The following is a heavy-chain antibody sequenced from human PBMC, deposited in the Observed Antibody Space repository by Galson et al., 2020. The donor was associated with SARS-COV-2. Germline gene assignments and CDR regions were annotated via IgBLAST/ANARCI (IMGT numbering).Heavy chain of an antibody. V-gene: IGHV3-30*18. CDR2: ISYDGSNK. CDR3: AKQVSPYGSGSHAYYFDY. CDR1: GFTFSSYG. D-gene: IGHD3-10*01. Sequence: SLKISCAASGFTFSSYGMHWVRQAPGKGLEWVAVISYDGSNKYYADSVKGRFTISRDNSKNTLYLQMNSLRAEDTAVYYCAKQVSPYGSGSHAYYFDYWGQGTLVTVSS. J-gene: IGHJ4*02.